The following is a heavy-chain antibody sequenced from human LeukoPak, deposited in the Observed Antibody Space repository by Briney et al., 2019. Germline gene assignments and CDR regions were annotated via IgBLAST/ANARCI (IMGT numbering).Heavy chain of an antibody. D-gene: IGHD3-10*01. V-gene: IGHV4-39*07. CDR2: IYYSGST. CDR3: ARRLLWFGEFDYFDY. Sequence: PSETLSLTCTVSGGSISSSSYYWGWIRQPPGKGLEWIGSIYYSGSTYYNPSLKSRVTISVDTSKNQFSLKLSSVTAADTAVYYCARRLLWFGEFDYFDYWGQGTLVTVSS. CDR1: GGSISSSSYY. J-gene: IGHJ4*02.